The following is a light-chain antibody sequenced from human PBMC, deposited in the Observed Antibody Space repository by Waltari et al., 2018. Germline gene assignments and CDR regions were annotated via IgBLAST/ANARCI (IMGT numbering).Light chain of an antibody. CDR1: SSHLGSNP. CDR2: RNS. Sequence: QSLLTQPPSASGTPGQRVTISCYGSSSHLGSNPGAWYHSLPGTAPKVLIYRNSQRPSGVPDRFSGSKSGTSASLAMSGLRSEDEADYYCAAWDSSLSAWVFGGGTKLTVL. V-gene: IGLV1-47*01. J-gene: IGLJ3*02. CDR3: AAWDSSLSAWV.